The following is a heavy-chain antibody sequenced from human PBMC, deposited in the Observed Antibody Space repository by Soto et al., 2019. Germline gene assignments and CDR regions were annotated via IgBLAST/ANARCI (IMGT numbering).Heavy chain of an antibody. J-gene: IGHJ4*02. V-gene: IGHV4-59*02. CDR2: IYYSGST. CDR3: ARERYEGRIDY. CDR1: GGSVSSYY. Sequence: SETLSLTCTVSGGSVSSYYWSWIRQPPGRGLEWLAYIYYSGSTTYNPSLKSRLTMSVDTSKNQFSLNLRSVTAAGTAVYYCARERYEGRIDYWGRGTLVTVSS. D-gene: IGHD2-2*01.